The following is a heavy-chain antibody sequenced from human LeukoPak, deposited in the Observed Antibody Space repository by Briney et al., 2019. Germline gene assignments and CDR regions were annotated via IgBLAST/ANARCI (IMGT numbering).Heavy chain of an antibody. J-gene: IGHJ3*02. V-gene: IGHV3-23*01. CDR1: GFTFSSYA. CDR2: ISGSGGST. Sequence: GGSLRLSCAASGFTFSSYAMSGVRQAPGEGLEWGSAISGSGGSTYYADSVKGRFTISRDNSKNTLYLQMTSLRAEDTAVYYCARQGITIFGVVISDAFDIWGQGTMVTVSS. D-gene: IGHD3-3*01. CDR3: ARQGITIFGVVISDAFDI.